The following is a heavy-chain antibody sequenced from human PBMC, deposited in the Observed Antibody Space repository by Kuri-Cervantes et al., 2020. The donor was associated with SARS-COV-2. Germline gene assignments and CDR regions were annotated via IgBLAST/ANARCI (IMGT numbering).Heavy chain of an antibody. CDR3: ARDEGNYDFWSGYYKEAFDI. V-gene: IGHV4-39*07. D-gene: IGHD3-3*01. CDR2: IYYSGST. J-gene: IGHJ3*02. Sequence: SETLSLTCTVSGGSISSSSHYWGWIRQPPGKGLEWIGSIYYSGSTYYNPSLKSRVTISVDTSKNQFSLKLSSVTAADTAVYYCARDEGNYDFWSGYYKEAFDIWGQGTMVTVSS. CDR1: GGSISSSSHY.